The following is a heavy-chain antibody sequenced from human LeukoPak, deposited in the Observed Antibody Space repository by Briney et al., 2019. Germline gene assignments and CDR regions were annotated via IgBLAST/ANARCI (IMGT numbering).Heavy chain of an antibody. V-gene: IGHV3-23*01. J-gene: IGHJ3*02. CDR2: ISSSGGST. CDR3: ARALLGGDAFDI. Sequence: PGGSLRLSCAASGFTFSNFGMSWVRQAPGKGLEWVSVISSSGGSTYYADSVEGRFTISKDNSKNTLYLQMNSLRAEDTAVYYCARALLGGDAFDIWGQGTMVTVSS. CDR1: GFTFSNFG.